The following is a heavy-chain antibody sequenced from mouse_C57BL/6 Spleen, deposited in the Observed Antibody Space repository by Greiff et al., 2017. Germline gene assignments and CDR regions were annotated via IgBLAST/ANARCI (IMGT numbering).Heavy chain of an antibody. Sequence: VQLQQSGAELARPGASVKMSCKASGYTFTSYTMHWVKQRPGQGLEWIGYINPSSGSTKYNQKFKDKATLTADNSSSTAYMQLSSLTDEDSAVYYCAITTVEDDWGQGTTLTVSS. V-gene: IGHV1-4*01. D-gene: IGHD1-1*01. J-gene: IGHJ2*01. CDR2: INPSSGST. CDR3: AITTVEDD. CDR1: GYTFTSYT.